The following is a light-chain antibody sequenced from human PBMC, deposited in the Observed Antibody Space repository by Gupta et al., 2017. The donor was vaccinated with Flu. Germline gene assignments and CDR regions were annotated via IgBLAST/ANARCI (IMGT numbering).Light chain of an antibody. Sequence: LVLPPSPSASASLGASVTLTCTLSSGHSSYAIAWHPQQPGKGPRYLMKLNSDGSHTKGDVRPDRFSGSGSGAERDLTISSLQAEDEDDYDWQTGGTGIGVFGGGTKLTVL. J-gene: IGLJ2*01. CDR2: LNSDGSH. V-gene: IGLV4-69*01. CDR3: QTGGTGIGV. CDR1: SGHSSYA.